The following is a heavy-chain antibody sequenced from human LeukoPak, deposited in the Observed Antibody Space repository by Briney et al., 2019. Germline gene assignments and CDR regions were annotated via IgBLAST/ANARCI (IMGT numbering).Heavy chain of an antibody. CDR1: DGAITGYY. CDR3: ARGYSTSWTYYFDY. V-gene: IGHV4-59*01. Sequence: SETLSLTCTVSDGAITGYYWGWIRQPPGKGLDWIGHVHYGGSTNYNPSLKSRATISVDTSKNQFSLKLISVSAADTAVYYCARGYSTSWTYYFDYWGQGALVTVSS. D-gene: IGHD6-13*01. J-gene: IGHJ4*02. CDR2: VHYGGST.